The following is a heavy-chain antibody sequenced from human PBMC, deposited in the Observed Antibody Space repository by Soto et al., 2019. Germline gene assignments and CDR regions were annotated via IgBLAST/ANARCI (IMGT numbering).Heavy chain of an antibody. CDR2: TYYRSKWYN. J-gene: IGHJ6*02. CDR1: GDSVSSNSAA. CDR3: ARGGGWHAGHYYYYYGMDV. Sequence: PSQTLSLTCAISGDSVSSNSAAWNWIRQSPSRGLEWLGRTYYRSKWYNDYAVSVKSRITINPDTSKDQFSLQLNSVTPEDTAVYYCARGGGWHAGHYYYYYGMDVWGQGTTVTVSS. D-gene: IGHD6-19*01. V-gene: IGHV6-1*01.